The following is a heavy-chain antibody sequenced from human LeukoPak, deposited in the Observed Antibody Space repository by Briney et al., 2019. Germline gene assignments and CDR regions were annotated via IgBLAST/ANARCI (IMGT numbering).Heavy chain of an antibody. D-gene: IGHD3-16*01. CDR2: INDNGAGT. CDR3: AKGLRTGVGPYRGYHYYMDV. Sequence: GGSLRLSCAASGFTFRSFAMSWVRQAPGKGLKWVSTINDNGAGTYYADSVNGRFTVSRDNSYNTVSLQMNSLRDEDTGVYYCAKGLRTGVGPYRGYHYYMDVWGRGATVTVSS. CDR1: GFTFRSFA. V-gene: IGHV3-23*01. J-gene: IGHJ6*03.